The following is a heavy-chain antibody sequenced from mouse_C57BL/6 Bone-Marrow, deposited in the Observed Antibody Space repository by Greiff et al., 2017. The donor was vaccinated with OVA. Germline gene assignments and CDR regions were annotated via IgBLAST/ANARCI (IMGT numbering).Heavy chain of an antibody. Sequence: VQLKESGPGLVKPSQSLSLTCSVTGYSITSGYSWNWIRQFPGNKLEWMGYISYDGSNNYNPSLKNRISITRDTSKNQFFLKLNSVTTEDTATYYCAREGGYWGFAYWGQGTLVTVSA. CDR2: ISYDGSN. D-gene: IGHD2-3*01. CDR3: AREGGYWGFAY. CDR1: GYSITSGYS. J-gene: IGHJ3*01. V-gene: IGHV3-6*01.